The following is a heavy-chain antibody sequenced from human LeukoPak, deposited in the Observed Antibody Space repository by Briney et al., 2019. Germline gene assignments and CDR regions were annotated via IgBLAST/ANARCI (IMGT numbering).Heavy chain of an antibody. CDR3: AKDFRNPFDY. Sequence: GRSLRLSCAASGFTFSSYGMSWVRQAPGKGLEWVSAISGSGGSTYYADSVKGRFTISRDNSKNTLYLQMNSLRAEDTAVYYCAKDFRNPFDYWGQGTLVTVSS. D-gene: IGHD2/OR15-2a*01. J-gene: IGHJ4*02. CDR2: ISGSGGST. CDR1: GFTFSSYG. V-gene: IGHV3-23*01.